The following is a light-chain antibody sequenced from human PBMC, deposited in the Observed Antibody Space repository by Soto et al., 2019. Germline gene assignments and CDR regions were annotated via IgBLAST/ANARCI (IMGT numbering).Light chain of an antibody. V-gene: IGLV2-23*02. CDR1: SSDVGTYNL. CDR2: EVI. Sequence: QSALTQPASVSGSPGQSITISCTGTSSDVGTYNLVSWYQQHPGKAPKLIIYEVIERPSGVSNRFSGSKSGNTASLTISGIQAEDEADYYCCSYAGSSTVVFGGGTKLTVL. CDR3: CSYAGSSTVV. J-gene: IGLJ2*01.